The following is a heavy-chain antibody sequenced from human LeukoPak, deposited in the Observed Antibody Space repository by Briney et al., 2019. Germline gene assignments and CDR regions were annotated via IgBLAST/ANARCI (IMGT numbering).Heavy chain of an antibody. CDR2: IYSGGST. D-gene: IGHD1-14*01. CDR1: GFTASSNY. Sequence: GGSLRLSCAASGFTASSNYMSWVRQAPGKGLEWVSVIYSGGSTYYADSVKGRFTISRDNSKNTLYLQMNSLRAEDTAVYYRARFITRSDAFDIWGQGTMVTVSS. CDR3: ARFITRSDAFDI. V-gene: IGHV3-53*01. J-gene: IGHJ3*02.